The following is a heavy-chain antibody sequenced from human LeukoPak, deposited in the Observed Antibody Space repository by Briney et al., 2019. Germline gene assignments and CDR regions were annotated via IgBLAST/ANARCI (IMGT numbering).Heavy chain of an antibody. V-gene: IGHV1-69*13. CDR1: GGTFSSYA. Sequence: PVASVKVSCKASGGTFSSYAISWVRQAPGQGLECMGGIIPIFGTANYAQKFQGRVTITADESTSTAYMELSSLRSEDTAVYYCARDEWQQLFGYWGQGTLVTVSS. J-gene: IGHJ4*02. CDR2: IIPIFGTA. D-gene: IGHD6-13*01. CDR3: ARDEWQQLFGY.